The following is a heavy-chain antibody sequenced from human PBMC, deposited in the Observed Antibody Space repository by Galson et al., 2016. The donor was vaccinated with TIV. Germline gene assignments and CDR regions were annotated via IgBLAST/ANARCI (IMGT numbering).Heavy chain of an antibody. CDR2: IIPIFGTG. CDR3: AGPPPFGNVYHYYMDV. Sequence: SVKVSCKASGGSFMNYAVSWVRQAPGQGLEWMGRIIPIFGTGNYAQKFQGRVTITADIFASTAYMELSSLTSDDTAVYYCAGPPPFGNVYHYYMDVWGKGTAVTVSS. J-gene: IGHJ6*03. V-gene: IGHV1-69*06. CDR1: GGSFMNYA. D-gene: IGHD1-14*01.